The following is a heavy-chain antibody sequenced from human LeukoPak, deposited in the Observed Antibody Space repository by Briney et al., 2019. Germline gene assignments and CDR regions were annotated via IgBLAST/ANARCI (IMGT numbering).Heavy chain of an antibody. V-gene: IGHV3-48*01. J-gene: IGHJ6*03. CDR3: ERDHMFGYSYGYFDVSSYYMDV. D-gene: IGHD5-18*01. Sequence: PVVSLRLSCAASGFTFSSYSMNWVRQAPGKGLEGVSYISSSSSTLYYVDPVKGRFTISRDNAKNSLYLQMNSLRAEDTAVYYCERDHMFGYSYGYFDVSSYYMDVWGKGTTVTVSS. CDR1: GFTFSSYS. CDR2: ISSSSSTL.